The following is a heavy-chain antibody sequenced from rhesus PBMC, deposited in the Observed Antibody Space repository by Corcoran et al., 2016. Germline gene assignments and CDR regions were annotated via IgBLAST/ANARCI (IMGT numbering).Heavy chain of an antibody. CDR2: NNGGSGTS. CDR1: GAYIRSHW. Sequence: QVQLQESGPGLVKPSEPLSLTCTVSGAYIRSHWWSWIRQAQGKGLEWMWENNGGSGTSNQCPTLQNRFTISKDASKTPFSRAVNSVTAAGTAGYYCARSPGSWYFDLWGPGTPITISS. J-gene: IGHJ2*01. CDR3: ARSPGSWYFDL. V-gene: IGHV4-80*01.